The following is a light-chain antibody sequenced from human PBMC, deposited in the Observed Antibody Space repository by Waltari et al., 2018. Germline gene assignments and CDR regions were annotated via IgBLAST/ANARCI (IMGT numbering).Light chain of an antibody. CDR3: ASDSSGGTVYV. Sequence: QSALTQPASVSASPGESITISCTATYTDIVAFDSVSWYQQHPGRGPKLVIYDVTTRPSGVSSRFSGSKSGNTATLTISGLQAEDEADYFCASDSSGGTVYVFGTGTKVTVL. CDR1: YTDIVAFDS. J-gene: IGLJ1*01. CDR2: DVT. V-gene: IGLV2-14*03.